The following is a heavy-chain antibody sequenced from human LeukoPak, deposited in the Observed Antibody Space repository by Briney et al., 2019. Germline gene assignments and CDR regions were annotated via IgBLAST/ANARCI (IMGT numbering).Heavy chain of an antibody. D-gene: IGHD2-15*01. Sequence: SETLSLTCTVSGGSISSGSYYWRWIRQPPGKGLEWIGEINHSGSTNYNPSLKSRVTISVDTSKNQFSLKLSSVTAADTAVYYCASGYYPDAFDIWGQGTMVTVSS. CDR3: ASGYYPDAFDI. V-gene: IGHV4-39*07. J-gene: IGHJ3*02. CDR2: INHSGST. CDR1: GGSISSGSYY.